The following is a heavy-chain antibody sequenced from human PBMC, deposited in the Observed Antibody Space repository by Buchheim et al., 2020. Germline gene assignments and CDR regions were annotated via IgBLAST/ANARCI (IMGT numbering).Heavy chain of an antibody. CDR1: GGSFSGYY. V-gene: IGHV4-34*01. CDR3: ARVLSGLGIAAAGTSYYYYGMDV. CDR2: INHSGST. J-gene: IGHJ6*02. Sequence: QVQLQQWGAGLLKPSETLSLTCAVYGGSFSGYYWSWIRQPPGKGLEWIGEINHSGSTNYNPSLKSRVTISVDTSKNQFSLKLSSVTAADTAVYYCARVLSGLGIAAAGTSYYYYGMDVWGQGTT. D-gene: IGHD6-13*01.